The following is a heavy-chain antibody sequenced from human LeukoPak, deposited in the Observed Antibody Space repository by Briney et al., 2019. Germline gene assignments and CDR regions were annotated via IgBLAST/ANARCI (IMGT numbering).Heavy chain of an antibody. J-gene: IGHJ4*02. CDR3: ARARTYDFWSGYHYYFDY. CDR2: INHSGST. D-gene: IGHD3-3*01. Sequence: SETLSLTCAVYGGSFSGYYWSWIRQPPGKGLEWIGEINHSGSTNYNPSLKSRATISVDTSKNQFSLKLSSVTAADTAVYYCARARTYDFWSGYHYYFDYWGQGTLVTVPS. V-gene: IGHV4-34*09. CDR1: GGSFSGYY.